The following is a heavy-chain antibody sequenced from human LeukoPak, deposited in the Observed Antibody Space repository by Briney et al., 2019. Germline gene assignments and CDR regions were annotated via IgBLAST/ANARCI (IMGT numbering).Heavy chain of an antibody. J-gene: IGHJ4*02. CDR1: GFTFSSYG. V-gene: IGHV3-30*18. Sequence: GMSLRLSCAASGFTFSSYGMHWVRQAPGKGLEWVAVISYDGSNKYYADSVKGRFTISRDNSKNTLYLQMNSLRAEDTAVYYCAKAGRRIAVAGTTDYWGQGTLVTVSS. CDR2: ISYDGSNK. CDR3: AKAGRRIAVAGTTDY. D-gene: IGHD6-19*01.